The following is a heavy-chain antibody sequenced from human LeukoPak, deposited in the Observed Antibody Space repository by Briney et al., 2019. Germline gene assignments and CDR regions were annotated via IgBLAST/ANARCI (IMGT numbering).Heavy chain of an antibody. V-gene: IGHV5-51*01. CDR2: IYPGDSEV. D-gene: IGHD3-10*01. Sequence: GESLKISCKASGYSFTTYWIGWVRQMPGEGPEWMGIIYPGDSEVRYCPSFQGQVTVSADKSITTAYLQWTNLKASDTAMYYCARYASGWYFDYWGQGTPVTVSS. J-gene: IGHJ4*02. CDR3: ARYASGWYFDY. CDR1: GYSFTTYW.